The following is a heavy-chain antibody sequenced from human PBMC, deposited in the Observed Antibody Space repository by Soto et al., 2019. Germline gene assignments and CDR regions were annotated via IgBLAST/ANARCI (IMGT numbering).Heavy chain of an antibody. J-gene: IGHJ4*02. V-gene: IGHV3-48*02. Sequence: GALRLSCVASGFSLANYPMNWVRQTPGKGLEWISYSSPRGDTIYYADSVEGRFTISRDNARNSLSLHMSSLRDEDSALYYCAKGPHTNVGWPYYFESWGQGVPVTVSS. CDR2: SSPRGDTI. CDR3: AKGPHTNVGWPYYFES. D-gene: IGHD6-19*01. CDR1: GFSLANYP.